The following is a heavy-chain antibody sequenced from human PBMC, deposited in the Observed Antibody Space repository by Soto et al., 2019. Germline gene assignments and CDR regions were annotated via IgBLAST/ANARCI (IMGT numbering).Heavy chain of an antibody. CDR3: AIPLPKQQLVRGAFDH. CDR1: GGTFRNYA. CDR2: SIPVFGTA. V-gene: IGHV1-69*01. Sequence: QVQLVQSGAEVKKPGSSVKLSCKTSGGTFRNYAINWGRQAPGQGLEGMGGSIPVFGTANYAQTFQGRFTITADESTSTDYMELSSLRSEDTAVYYCAIPLPKQQLVRGAFDHWGQGTLVTVAS. D-gene: IGHD6-13*01. J-gene: IGHJ4*02.